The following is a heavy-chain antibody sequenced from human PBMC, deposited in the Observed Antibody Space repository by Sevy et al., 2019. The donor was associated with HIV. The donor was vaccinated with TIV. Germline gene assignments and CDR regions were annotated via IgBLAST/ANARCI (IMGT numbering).Heavy chain of an antibody. Sequence: GGSLRLSCAASGFTFSSYGMHWVRQAPGKGLEWVAVIWYDGSNKYYADSVKGRFTITRDNSKNTLYLQMNSLRAEETAVYYCAKVRDDYGEFDYWGQGTLVTVSS. CDR2: IWYDGSNK. CDR1: GFTFSSYG. J-gene: IGHJ4*02. V-gene: IGHV3-33*06. CDR3: AKVRDDYGEFDY. D-gene: IGHD4-17*01.